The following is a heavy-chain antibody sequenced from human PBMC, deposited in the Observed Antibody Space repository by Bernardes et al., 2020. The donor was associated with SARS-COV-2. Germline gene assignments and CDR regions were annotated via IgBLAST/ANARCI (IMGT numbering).Heavy chain of an antibody. CDR1: GYTFTDYY. V-gene: IGHV1-2*02. Sequence: ASVKVSCKASGYTFTDYYIHWVRQAPGQGLEWMGWINPDSGGTKFAQKFQGRVTMTRDTSISTAYMELSRVTSDDTAVYYCARGCRRTSCYGSGGRIDPWGQGTLVTVSS. D-gene: IGHD2-2*01. J-gene: IGHJ5*02. CDR2: INPDSGGT. CDR3: ARGCRRTSCYGSGGRIDP.